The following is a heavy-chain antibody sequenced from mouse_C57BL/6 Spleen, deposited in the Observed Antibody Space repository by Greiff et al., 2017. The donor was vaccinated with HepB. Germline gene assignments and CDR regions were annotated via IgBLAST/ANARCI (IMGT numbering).Heavy chain of an antibody. CDR3: ARYYSNYYAMDY. V-gene: IGHV5-16*01. CDR2: INYDGSST. J-gene: IGHJ4*01. CDR1: GFTFSDCY. D-gene: IGHD2-5*01. Sequence: EVQVVESEGGLVQPGSSMKLSCTASGFTFSDCYMAWVRQVPEKGLEWVANINYDGSSTYYLDSLKSRFIISRDNAKNILYLQMSSLKSEDTATYYCARYYSNYYAMDYWGQGTSVTVSS.